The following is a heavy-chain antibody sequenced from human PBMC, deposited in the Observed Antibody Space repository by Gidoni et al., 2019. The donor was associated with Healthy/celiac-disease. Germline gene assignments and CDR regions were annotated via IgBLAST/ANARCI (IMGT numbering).Heavy chain of an antibody. J-gene: IGHJ6*02. V-gene: IGHV3-21*01. CDR3: ASSVPYSGYDFWSGYYYYGMDV. D-gene: IGHD3-3*01. Sequence: EVQLVESGGGLVKPGGSLRLSCAASGFTFSSYRMHWVRQAPGKGLEWVSSISSSSSYIYYADSVKGRFTISRDNAKNSLYLQMNSLRAEDTAVYYCASSVPYSGYDFWSGYYYYGMDVWGQGTTVTVSS. CDR1: GFTFSSYR. CDR2: ISSSSSYI.